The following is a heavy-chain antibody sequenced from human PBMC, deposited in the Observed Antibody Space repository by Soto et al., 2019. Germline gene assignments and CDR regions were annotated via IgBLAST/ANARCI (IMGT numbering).Heavy chain of an antibody. CDR3: AQAEGGHWGTEYFQY. D-gene: IGHD7-27*01. CDR2: ITGSGGDT. V-gene: IGHV3-23*01. CDR1: GFTFSSYA. Sequence: EVQLLESGGALVQPGGSLRLSCAASGFTFSSYAMTWVRQAPGKGLEWVSLITGSGGDTYYGDSVKGRFTISRDNSKNTLFLQMNSLRVEDTAVYFCAQAEGGHWGTEYFQYWGPGTLVTVSS. J-gene: IGHJ1*01.